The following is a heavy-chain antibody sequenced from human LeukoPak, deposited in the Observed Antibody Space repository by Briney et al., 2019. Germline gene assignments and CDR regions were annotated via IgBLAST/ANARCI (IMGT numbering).Heavy chain of an antibody. V-gene: IGHV4-59*01. Sequence: PSETLSLTCTVSGGSISSYYWSWIRQPPGKGLEWIGYIYYSGSTNYNPSLKSRVTISVDTSKNQLSLKLSSVTAADTAVYYCAREGYDILTGYLYNWFDPWGQGTLVTVSS. J-gene: IGHJ5*02. D-gene: IGHD3-9*01. CDR2: IYYSGST. CDR1: GGSISSYY. CDR3: AREGYDILTGYLYNWFDP.